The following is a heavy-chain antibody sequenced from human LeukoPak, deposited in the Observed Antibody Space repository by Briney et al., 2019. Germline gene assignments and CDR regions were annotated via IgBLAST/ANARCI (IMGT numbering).Heavy chain of an antibody. Sequence: GGSLRLSCTASGFTFGDYAMSWFRQAPGKGLEWVGFIRSKAYGGTTEYAASVKGRFIISRDVSKSIAYLQMNSLKTEDTAVYYCARDHTYYYDSSGYYDYWGQGTLVTVSS. J-gene: IGHJ4*02. CDR2: IRSKAYGGTT. D-gene: IGHD3-22*01. CDR1: GFTFGDYA. V-gene: IGHV3-49*03. CDR3: ARDHTYYYDSSGYYDY.